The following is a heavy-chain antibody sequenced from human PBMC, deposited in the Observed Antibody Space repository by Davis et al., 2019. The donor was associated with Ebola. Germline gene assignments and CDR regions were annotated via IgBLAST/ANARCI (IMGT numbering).Heavy chain of an antibody. CDR1: GGSFSGYY. CDR2: INHSGST. D-gene: IGHD5-12*01. CDR3: ARAGYSGYDLHY. Sequence: SETLSLTCAVYGGSFSGYYWSWIRQPPGKGLEWIGEINHSGSTNYNPSLKSRVTISVDTSKNQLSLKLSSVTASDTAVYYCARAGYSGYDLHYWGQGTLVTVSS. J-gene: IGHJ4*02. V-gene: IGHV4-34*01.